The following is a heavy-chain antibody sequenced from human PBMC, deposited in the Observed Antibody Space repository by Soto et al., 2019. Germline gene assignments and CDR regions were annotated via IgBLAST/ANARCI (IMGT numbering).Heavy chain of an antibody. J-gene: IGHJ6*03. CDR2: IYYSGST. V-gene: IGHV4-59*08. CDR1: GGSISSYY. D-gene: IGHD6-19*01. Sequence: PSETLSLTCTVSGGSISSYYWSWIRQPPGKGLERIGYIYYSGSTNYNPSLKSRVTISVDTSKNQFSLKLSSVTAADTAVYYCARHVELSSSGWYENYYYYYMDVWGKGTTVTVSS. CDR3: ARHVELSSSGWYENYYYYYMDV.